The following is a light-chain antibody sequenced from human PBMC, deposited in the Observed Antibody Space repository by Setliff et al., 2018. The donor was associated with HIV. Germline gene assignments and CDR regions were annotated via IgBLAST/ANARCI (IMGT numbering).Light chain of an antibody. Sequence: QSVLAQPASVSGSPGQSITISCTGTSGDIGRYNYVSWYQQYPGKGPTLVIFDVSERPSGVSNRFSGSKSGNTASLIISGLQPDDEADYYCCSYARGSTYVFGSGTKGTVL. V-gene: IGLV2-14*03. J-gene: IGLJ1*01. CDR2: DVS. CDR3: CSYARGSTYV. CDR1: SGDIGRYNY.